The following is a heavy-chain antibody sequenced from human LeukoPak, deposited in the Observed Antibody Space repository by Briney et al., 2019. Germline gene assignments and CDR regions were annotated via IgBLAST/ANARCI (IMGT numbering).Heavy chain of an antibody. J-gene: IGHJ4*02. CDR2: IYYSGST. CDR3: ARAGPSSTLRYFDWLPEYYFDY. Sequence: SETLSLTCTVSGGSISSYYWSWIRQPPGKGLEWIGYIYYSGSTNYNPSLKSRVTISVDTSKNQFSLKLSSVTAADTAVYYCARAGPSSTLRYFDWLPEYYFDYWGQGTLVTVSS. D-gene: IGHD3-9*01. V-gene: IGHV4-59*01. CDR1: GGSISSYY.